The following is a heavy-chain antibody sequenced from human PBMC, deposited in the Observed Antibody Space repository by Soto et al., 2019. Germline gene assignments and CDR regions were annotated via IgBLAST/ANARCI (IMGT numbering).Heavy chain of an antibody. Sequence: LRLSCAAASGFIFSSYGMHWVRQAPGKGLEWVAVIWYDGSNKYYADSVKGRFTISRDNSKNTLYLQMNSLRAEDTAVYYCARDGEWPLGYYFDYWGQGTLVTVSS. CDR1: GFIFSSYG. D-gene: IGHD3-10*01. J-gene: IGHJ4*02. CDR3: ARDGEWPLGYYFDY. V-gene: IGHV3-33*01. CDR2: IWYDGSNK.